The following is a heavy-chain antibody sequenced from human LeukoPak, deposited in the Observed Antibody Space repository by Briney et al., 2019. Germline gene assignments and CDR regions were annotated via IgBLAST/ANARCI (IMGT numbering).Heavy chain of an antibody. J-gene: IGHJ4*02. Sequence: SGTLSLTCDVSGGSITQTNYWTWVSQPPGKGLEWIGEVNLQGSTNYNPSLMRRVAISVDTSANHVSLQLTSVTAADTAVYYCAREGGPYRPLDYSGQGTLVTVSS. CDR3: AREGGPYRPLDY. CDR1: GGSITQTNY. CDR2: VNLQGST. V-gene: IGHV4-4*02.